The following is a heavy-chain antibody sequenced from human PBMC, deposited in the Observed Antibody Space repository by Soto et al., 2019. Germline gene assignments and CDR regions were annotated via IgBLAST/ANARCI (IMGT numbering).Heavy chain of an antibody. Sequence: ASVKVSCKASGYTFTGYYMHWVRQAPGQGLEWMGWINPNSGGTNYAQKFQGRVTMTRDTSIGTAYMELSRLRSDDTAVYYCARDVPDIVLMVYATPGMDVWGQGTTVTVSS. D-gene: IGHD2-8*01. J-gene: IGHJ6*02. CDR2: INPNSGGT. CDR1: GYTFTGYY. V-gene: IGHV1-2*02. CDR3: ARDVPDIVLMVYATPGMDV.